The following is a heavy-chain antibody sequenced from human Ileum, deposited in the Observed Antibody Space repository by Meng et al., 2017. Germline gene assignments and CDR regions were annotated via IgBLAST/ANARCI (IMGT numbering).Heavy chain of an antibody. D-gene: IGHD3-16*01. CDR2: MYPGDSDT. CDR3: ARLNDHWYFDL. CDR1: GYSFTSYY. J-gene: IGHJ2*01. Sequence: GESLKISCKGSGYSFTSYYIGWVRQMPGKGLEWMGIMYPGDSDTRDSPSFQGQVTMSADKSISTAYLQWSSLKASDTAMYYCARLNDHWYFDLWGRGTRVTVSS. V-gene: IGHV5-51*01.